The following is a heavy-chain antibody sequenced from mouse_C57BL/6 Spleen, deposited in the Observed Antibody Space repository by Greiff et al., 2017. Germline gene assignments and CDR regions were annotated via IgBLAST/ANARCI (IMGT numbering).Heavy chain of an antibody. CDR1: GYTFTSYW. Sequence: VQLQQPGAELVKPGASVKMSCKASGYTFTSYWITWVKQRPGQGLEWIGDIYPGSGSTNYNEKFKSTATLTVDTSSSTAYMQLSSLTSEDSAVYYCASPYYGSSYEYAMDYWGQGTSVTVSS. CDR2: IYPGSGST. J-gene: IGHJ4*01. CDR3: ASPYYGSSYEYAMDY. V-gene: IGHV1-55*01. D-gene: IGHD1-1*01.